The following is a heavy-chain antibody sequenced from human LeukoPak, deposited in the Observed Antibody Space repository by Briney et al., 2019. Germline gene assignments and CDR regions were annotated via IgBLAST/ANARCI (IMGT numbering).Heavy chain of an antibody. Sequence: GESLKISCKGSGYSFTSYWIGWVRQMPGKGLEWMGIIYPGDSDTRYSPSFQGQVTISADKSISTAYLQWSSLKASDTAMYYCARPGYCSSTSCYLFAFDIWGQGTMVTVSS. CDR2: IYPGDSDT. V-gene: IGHV5-51*01. CDR3: ARPGYCSSTSCYLFAFDI. D-gene: IGHD2-2*01. CDR1: GYSFTSYW. J-gene: IGHJ3*02.